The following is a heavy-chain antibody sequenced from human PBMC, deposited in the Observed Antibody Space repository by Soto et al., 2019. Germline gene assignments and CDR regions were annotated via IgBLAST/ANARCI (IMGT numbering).Heavy chain of an antibody. Sequence: EVQLVESGGGLVQPGGSLRLSCAASGFTFSNYWMHWVRQAPGKELVWVSRISDYGRINYADSVKGRFTISRDDAKSELYLQMNNLRAEDTAVYYCARGGVEPFDYWGQGALVTVSS. CDR3: ARGGVEPFDY. D-gene: IGHD3-10*01. CDR1: GFTFSNYW. CDR2: ISDYGRI. J-gene: IGHJ4*02. V-gene: IGHV3-74*01.